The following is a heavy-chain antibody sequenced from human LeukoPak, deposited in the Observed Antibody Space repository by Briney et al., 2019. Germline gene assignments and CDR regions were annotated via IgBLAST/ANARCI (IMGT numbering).Heavy chain of an antibody. D-gene: IGHD5-12*01. Sequence: GASVKVSCKASGYTFTSYGISWVRQAPGQGLEWMGWISAYNGNTNYAQKLQSRVTMTRDMSTSTVYMELSSLRSEDTAVYYCARVAGSDYDLWGVIDYWGQGTLVTVSS. J-gene: IGHJ4*02. CDR1: GYTFTSYG. CDR3: ARVAGSDYDLWGVIDY. V-gene: IGHV1-18*01. CDR2: ISAYNGNT.